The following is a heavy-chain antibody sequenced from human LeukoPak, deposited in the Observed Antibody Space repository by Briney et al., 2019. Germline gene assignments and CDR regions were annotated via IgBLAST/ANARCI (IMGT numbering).Heavy chain of an antibody. V-gene: IGHV3-23*01. CDR3: AKDRLTLDAFDV. CDR2: ISSLMERK. J-gene: IGHJ3*01. CDR1: GFNFSKIW. Sequence: GASLRLSCAASGFNFSKIWMSWVRQAPGKGLEWVSGISSLMERKYFADSVKGRFTISRDNSKNTLYLQMNSLRTEDTAVYYCAKDRLTLDAFDVWGQGTMVTVSS.